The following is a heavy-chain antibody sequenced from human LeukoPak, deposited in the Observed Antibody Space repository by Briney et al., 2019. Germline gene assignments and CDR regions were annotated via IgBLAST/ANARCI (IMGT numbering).Heavy chain of an antibody. CDR3: ARGMPRGYSYGYLGY. V-gene: IGHV4-34*01. D-gene: IGHD5-18*01. CDR1: GGSFSGYY. Sequence: PSETLSLTCAVNGGSFSGYYWSWIRQPPGKGLEWIGEINHSGSTNYNPSLKSRVTISVDTSKNQFSLKLSSVTAADTAVYYCARGMPRGYSYGYLGYWGQGTLVTVSS. CDR2: INHSGST. J-gene: IGHJ4*02.